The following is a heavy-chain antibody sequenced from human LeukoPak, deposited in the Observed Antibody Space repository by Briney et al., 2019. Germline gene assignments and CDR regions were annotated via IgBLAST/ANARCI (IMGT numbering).Heavy chain of an antibody. CDR1: GGSISSSSYY. CDR3: ARLKFGELSPPFDP. J-gene: IGHJ5*02. CDR2: IYYSGST. V-gene: IGHV4-39*01. D-gene: IGHD3-10*01. Sequence: SETLSLTCTVSGGSISSSSYYWGWIRQPPGKGLEWIGSIYYSGSTYYNPSLKSRVTLSVDTSKNKFSLKLSPVTAADTAVYYCARLKFGELSPPFDPWGQGTLVTVSS.